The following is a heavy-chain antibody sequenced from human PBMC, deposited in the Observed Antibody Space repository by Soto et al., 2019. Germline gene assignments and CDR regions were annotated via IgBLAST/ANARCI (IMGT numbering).Heavy chain of an antibody. CDR2: MNPNSGNT. J-gene: IGHJ6*02. CDR3: ARVRAPRGYSYGRYGMDV. D-gene: IGHD5-18*01. V-gene: IGHV1-8*01. Sequence: ASVKVSCKASGYTFTSYDINWVRQATGQGLEWMGWMNPNSGNTGYAQKFQGRVTMTRNTSISTAYMELSSLRSEDTAVYYCARVRAPRGYSYGRYGMDVWGQGTTVTVSS. CDR1: GYTFTSYD.